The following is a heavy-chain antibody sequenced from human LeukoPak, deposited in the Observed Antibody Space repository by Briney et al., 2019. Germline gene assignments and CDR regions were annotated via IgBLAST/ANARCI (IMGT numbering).Heavy chain of an antibody. J-gene: IGHJ4*02. D-gene: IGHD3-22*01. CDR1: GYTLTELS. Sequence: GASVKVSCKVSGYTLTELSMHWVRQAPGKGLEWMGGFDPEVGETIYAQKFQGRVTMTEDTSTDTAYMELSSLRSEDTAVYYCATVTPYYQNYYDSSGPQRQYFDYWGQGTLVTVSS. V-gene: IGHV1-24*01. CDR3: ATVTPYYQNYYDSSGPQRQYFDY. CDR2: FDPEVGET.